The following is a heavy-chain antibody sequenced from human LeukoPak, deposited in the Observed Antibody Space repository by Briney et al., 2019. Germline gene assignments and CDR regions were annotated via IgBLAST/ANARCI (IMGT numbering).Heavy chain of an antibody. CDR1: GFTFSSYA. Sequence: GGSLRLSCAASGFTFSSYAMSWVRQASGKGLEWVSAISGSGGSTYYADSVKGRFTISRDNSKNTLYLQMNSLRAEDTAVYYCAGSRIAAAGPFDYWGQGTLVTVSS. V-gene: IGHV3-23*01. J-gene: IGHJ4*02. D-gene: IGHD6-13*01. CDR2: ISGSGGST. CDR3: AGSRIAAAGPFDY.